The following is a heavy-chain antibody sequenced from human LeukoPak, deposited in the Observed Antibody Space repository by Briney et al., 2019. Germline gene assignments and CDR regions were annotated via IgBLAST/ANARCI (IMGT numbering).Heavy chain of an antibody. CDR2: INHSGST. Sequence: SETLSLTCAVYGGSFSGYYWSWIRQPPGKGLEWIGEINHSGSTNDNPCLKGQVTISVDTSKNQFSLKLSSVTAADTAVYYCARGSRGSIAARGTPYYMDVWGKGTTVTVSS. CDR1: GGSFSGYY. V-gene: IGHV4-34*01. CDR3: ARGSRGSIAARGTPYYMDV. D-gene: IGHD6-6*01. J-gene: IGHJ6*03.